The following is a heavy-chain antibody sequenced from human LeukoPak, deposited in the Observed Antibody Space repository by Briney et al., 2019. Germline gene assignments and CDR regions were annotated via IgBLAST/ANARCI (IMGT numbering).Heavy chain of an antibody. D-gene: IGHD3-16*01. CDR3: TSRGGNFYFDY. CDR2: IRSKANSYAT. CDR1: GFTFSGSA. J-gene: IGHJ4*02. V-gene: IGHV3-73*01. Sequence: PGGSLRLSCAASGFTFSGSAMHWVRQASGKGLEWVGRIRSKANSYATVYAASVTGRFTISRDDSKNTAYLQMNSLKTEDTAVYYCTSRGGNFYFDYWGQGTLVTVSS.